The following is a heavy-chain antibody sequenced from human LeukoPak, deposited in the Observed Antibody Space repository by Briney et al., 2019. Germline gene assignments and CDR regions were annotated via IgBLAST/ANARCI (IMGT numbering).Heavy chain of an antibody. CDR3: ARPTTLYY. CDR1: GFTFSSYA. CDR2: MSGSGGST. J-gene: IGHJ4*02. V-gene: IGHV3-23*01. D-gene: IGHD4-11*01. Sequence: GGSLRLSCAASGFTFSSYAMSWVRQAPGKGLEWVSAMSGSGGSTYYADSVKGRFTISRDNSKNTLYLQMDSLRAEDTAVYYWARPTTLYYWGQGTLVTVSS.